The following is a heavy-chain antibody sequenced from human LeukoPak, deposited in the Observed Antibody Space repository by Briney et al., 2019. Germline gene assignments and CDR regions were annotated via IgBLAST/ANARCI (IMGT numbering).Heavy chain of an antibody. Sequence: HAGGSLRLSCAASGFTFSSYAMSWVRQAPGKGLEWVSAISGSGGSTYYADSVKGRFTISRDNSKNTLYLQMNSLRAEDTAVYYCAKGLGGSYYFFQHWGQGTLVTVSS. V-gene: IGHV3-23*01. D-gene: IGHD1-26*01. CDR1: GFTFSSYA. CDR2: ISGSGGST. J-gene: IGHJ1*01. CDR3: AKGLGGSYYFFQH.